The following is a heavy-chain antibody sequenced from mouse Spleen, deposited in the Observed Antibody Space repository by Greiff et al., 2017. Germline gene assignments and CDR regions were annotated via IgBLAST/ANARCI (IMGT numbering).Heavy chain of an antibody. J-gene: IGHJ4*01. CDR2: ISNGGGST. CDR1: GFTFSDYY. D-gene: IGHD1-1*01. CDR3: ARQDYGSSYDAMDY. V-gene: IGHV5-12*01. Sequence: EVKLVESGGGLVQPGGSLKLSCAASGFTFSDYYMYWVRQTPEKRLEWVAYISNGGGSTYYPDTVKGRFPISRDNAKNTLYLQMSRLKSEDTAMYYCARQDYGSSYDAMDYWGQGTSGTVSS.